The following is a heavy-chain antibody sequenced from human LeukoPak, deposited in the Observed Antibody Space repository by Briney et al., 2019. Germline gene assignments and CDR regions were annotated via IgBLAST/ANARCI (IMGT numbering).Heavy chain of an antibody. CDR1: GYSFTSYW. CDR2: IDPSDSYT. J-gene: IGHJ3*02. V-gene: IGHV5-10-1*01. CDR3: ARVASSGSYAFDI. D-gene: IGHD3-10*01. Sequence: GESLKISCKGSGYSFTSYWIGWVRQVPGKGLEWMGRIDPSDSYTNYSPSFQGHVTISADKSITTASLQWGSLKASDTAIYYCARVASSGSYAFDIWGQGTMVTVSS.